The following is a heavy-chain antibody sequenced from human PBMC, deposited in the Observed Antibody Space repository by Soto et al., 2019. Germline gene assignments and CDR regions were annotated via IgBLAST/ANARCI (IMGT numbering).Heavy chain of an antibody. D-gene: IGHD3-10*01. Sequence: QVQLVESGGGVVQPGRSLRLSCAASGFAFSSYAMHWVRQAPGKGLEWVAVVSYDGRHKYYADSVKGRFTISRDNSKNTVYLQMNSLRAEDTAVYYCARELCGSGDWGQGTLVTVSS. CDR2: VSYDGRHK. CDR3: ARELCGSGD. V-gene: IGHV3-30*04. CDR1: GFAFSSYA. J-gene: IGHJ4*02.